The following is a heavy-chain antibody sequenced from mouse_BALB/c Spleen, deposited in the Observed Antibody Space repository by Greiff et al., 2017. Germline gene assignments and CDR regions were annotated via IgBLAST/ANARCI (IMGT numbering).Heavy chain of an antibody. CDR3: AKDGYYYGSSGAMDY. J-gene: IGHJ4*01. CDR2: INSNGGST. D-gene: IGHD1-1*01. Sequence: EVKLVESGGGLVQPGGSLKLSCAASGFTFSSYGMSWVRQTPDKRLELVATINSNGGSTYYPDSVKGRFTISRDNAKNTLYLQMSSLKSEDTAMYYCAKDGYYYGSSGAMDYWGQGTSVTVSS. CDR1: GFTFSSYG. V-gene: IGHV5-6-3*01.